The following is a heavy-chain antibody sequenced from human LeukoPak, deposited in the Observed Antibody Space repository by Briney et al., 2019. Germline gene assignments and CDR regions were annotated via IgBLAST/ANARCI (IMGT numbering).Heavy chain of an antibody. D-gene: IGHD3-22*01. V-gene: IGHV3-23*01. CDR2: ISDSGGST. Sequence: GGSLRLSCEGSGFTFRSYAMSWVRPAPGEGLEWVSAISDSGGSTYYAGSVKGRFTISRDNSKNTLYLQMNSLRAEDTAVYYCAKGGYDSGGYYYEIDYWGQGTLVTVSS. CDR3: AKGGYDSGGYYYEIDY. J-gene: IGHJ4*02. CDR1: GFTFRSYA.